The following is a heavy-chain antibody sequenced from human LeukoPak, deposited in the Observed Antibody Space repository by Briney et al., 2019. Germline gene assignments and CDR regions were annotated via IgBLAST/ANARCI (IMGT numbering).Heavy chain of an antibody. Sequence: GRSLKDSRAASGFTLITYGMHGVRPALGRGVEWVALIWYDGNHKYYAHSVKGLFTISRDNSKNTLYLKINSVRAEDTAVYYCARVKTSGWLDAFDIWGQGTMVTVSS. V-gene: IGHV3-33*01. D-gene: IGHD6-19*01. CDR1: GFTLITYG. CDR3: ARVKTSGWLDAFDI. J-gene: IGHJ3*02. CDR2: IWYDGNHK.